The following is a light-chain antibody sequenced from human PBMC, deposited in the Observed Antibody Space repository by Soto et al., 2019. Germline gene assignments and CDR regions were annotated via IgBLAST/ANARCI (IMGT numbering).Light chain of an antibody. CDR3: QQSYSIPIT. V-gene: IGKV1-39*01. CDR1: QSISTY. CDR2: AAS. J-gene: IGKJ5*01. Sequence: DIQMTQSPSTLSASVGARVPITCRASQSISTYLYWYQQKPGKAPKLLIYAASSLQSGVPSRFSGSGSGTDFTLTISSPQPEDFATYHCQQSYSIPITFGQGTRLEIK.